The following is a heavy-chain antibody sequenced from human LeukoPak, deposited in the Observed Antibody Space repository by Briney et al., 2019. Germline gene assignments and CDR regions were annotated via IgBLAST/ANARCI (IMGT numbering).Heavy chain of an antibody. D-gene: IGHD6-19*01. V-gene: IGHV4-59*01. CDR2: IDCSRST. Sequence: SETLSLTCTVSGGSIYSNHWSWMRQPPGKGLVWIGYIDCSRSTNYYPSLKRRITISVDTTKIQFSLKRTTVTAADTALYYWGRGYGPNGSGWDSWGQGTLVTVS. CDR3: GRGYGPNGSGWDS. CDR1: GGSIYSNH. J-gene: IGHJ4*02.